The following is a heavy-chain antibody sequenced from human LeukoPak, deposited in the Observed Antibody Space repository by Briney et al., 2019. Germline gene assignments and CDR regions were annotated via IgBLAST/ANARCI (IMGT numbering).Heavy chain of an antibody. Sequence: HPGGSLRLSCAASGFTFSSYGMHWVRQAPGKGLEWVAFIRYDGSNKYYADSVKGRFTISRDNSKNTLYLQMNSLRAEDTAVYYCAKSRIWELGGFDYWGQGTLVTVSS. D-gene: IGHD1-7*01. CDR1: GFTFSSYG. V-gene: IGHV3-30*02. CDR2: IRYDGSNK. J-gene: IGHJ4*02. CDR3: AKSRIWELGGFDY.